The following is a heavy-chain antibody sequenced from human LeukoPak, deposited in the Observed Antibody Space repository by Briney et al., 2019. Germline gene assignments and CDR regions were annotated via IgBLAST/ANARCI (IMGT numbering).Heavy chain of an antibody. D-gene: IGHD1-1*01. Sequence: GGSLRLSCAASGFTFSSYSMNWVRQAPGKGLEWVSYISSSSSTIYYADSVKGRFTISRDNAKNSLYLQMNSLRAEDTAVYYCARVRRYNTYYFDYWGQGTLVTVSS. J-gene: IGHJ4*02. CDR1: GFTFSSYS. CDR3: ARVRRYNTYYFDY. V-gene: IGHV3-48*04. CDR2: ISSSSSTI.